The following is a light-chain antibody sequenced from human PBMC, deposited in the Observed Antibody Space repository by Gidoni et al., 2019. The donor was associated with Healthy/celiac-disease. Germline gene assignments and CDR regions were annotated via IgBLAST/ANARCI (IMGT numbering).Light chain of an antibody. Sequence: QSALTQPASVSGSPGQSITISCTGTSSDVGTYNHVSWYQQHPGKAPKLMIYEVSYRPSGVSNRFSGSKSGNTASLTISGLQAEDEADYYCSSYASSSTRVFGTGTKVTVL. CDR3: SSYASSSTRV. CDR1: SSDVGTYNH. V-gene: IGLV2-14*01. J-gene: IGLJ1*01. CDR2: EVS.